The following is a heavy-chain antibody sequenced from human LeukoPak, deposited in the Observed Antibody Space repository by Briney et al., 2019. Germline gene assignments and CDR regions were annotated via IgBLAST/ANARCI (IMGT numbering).Heavy chain of an antibody. Sequence: GGSPRLSCAASGFTFSTYVMSWVRQPPGKGLEWVSAISGSGGSTYYAGSVKGRFTISRDNSKNTLYLQMNSLRPEDTAVYYCAKDGTWIQLWLLSWGQGTLVTVSS. CDR2: ISGSGGST. D-gene: IGHD5-18*01. CDR3: AKDGTWIQLWLLS. CDR1: GFTFSTYV. V-gene: IGHV3-23*01. J-gene: IGHJ5*02.